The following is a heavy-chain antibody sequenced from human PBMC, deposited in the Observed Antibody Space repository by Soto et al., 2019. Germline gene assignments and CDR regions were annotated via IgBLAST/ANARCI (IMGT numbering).Heavy chain of an antibody. CDR3: VREEGIVGDTSAFDI. CDR2: INGRGNYI. J-gene: IGHJ3*02. D-gene: IGHD1-26*01. Sequence: EVQLVESGGVLVKPGESLKLSCAVAGFTFSTYNMNWVRQAPGKGLEWVSSINGRGNYIYYADSVKGRFTISRDNAKKSLDLEMNSLRVEDTAVYYCVREEGIVGDTSAFDIWGQGTMVTVSS. V-gene: IGHV3-21*01. CDR1: GFTFSTYN.